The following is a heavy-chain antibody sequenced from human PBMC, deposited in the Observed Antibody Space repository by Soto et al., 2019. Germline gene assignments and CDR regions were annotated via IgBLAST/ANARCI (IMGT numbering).Heavy chain of an antibody. D-gene: IGHD2-15*01. CDR3: ARHALLGYCSGGSCSVEAFDI. CDR2: IYYSGST. CDR1: GGSISSYY. Sequence: SETLSLTCTVSGGSISSYYWSWIRQPPGNGLEWIGYIYYSGSTNYNPSLKSRVTISVDTSKNQFSLKLSSVTAADTAVYYCARHALLGYCSGGSCSVEAFDIWGQGTMVTVSS. V-gene: IGHV4-59*08. J-gene: IGHJ3*02.